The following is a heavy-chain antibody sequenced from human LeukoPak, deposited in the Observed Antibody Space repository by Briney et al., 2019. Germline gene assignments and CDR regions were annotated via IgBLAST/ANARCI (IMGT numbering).Heavy chain of an antibody. J-gene: IGHJ3*02. Sequence: SETLSLTCTVSGGSISSSSYYWGWIRQPPGKGLEWIGCIYYSGSTYYNPSLKSRVTISVDTSKTQFSLKLSSVTAADTAVYYCARTGYYDSSGYYRDAFDIWGQGTMVTVSS. CDR1: GGSISSSSYY. CDR2: IYYSGST. V-gene: IGHV4-39*01. CDR3: ARTGYYDSSGYYRDAFDI. D-gene: IGHD3-22*01.